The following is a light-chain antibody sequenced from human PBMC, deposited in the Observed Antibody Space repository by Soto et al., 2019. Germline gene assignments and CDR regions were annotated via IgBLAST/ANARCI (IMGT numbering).Light chain of an antibody. CDR3: SSSITNNIVV. CDR1: SSDVGEYNY. V-gene: IGLV2-14*01. J-gene: IGLJ2*01. CDR2: EVS. Sequence: QSALTQPACVSGSPGQSITISCTGTSSDVGEYNYVSWYQQHPGKAPKLIIYEVSHRLSGVSNRFSGSKSGHTASLTISGLQDDDEADYYCSSSITNNIVVFGGGTKLTV.